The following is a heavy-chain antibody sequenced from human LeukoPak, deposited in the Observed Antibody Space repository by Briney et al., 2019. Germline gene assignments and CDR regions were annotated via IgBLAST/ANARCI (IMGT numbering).Heavy chain of an antibody. V-gene: IGHV3-23*01. J-gene: IGHJ4*02. D-gene: IGHD6-19*01. Sequence: PGGSLRLSCAASGFTLSSYAMSWVRQAPGKGLEWVSGISGSAGSTYYADSVKGRFTISRDSSKNTLYLQMNSLRAEDTAVYYCAKEGDSSGWSIYFDYWGQGTLVTVSS. CDR1: GFTLSSYA. CDR2: ISGSAGST. CDR3: AKEGDSSGWSIYFDY.